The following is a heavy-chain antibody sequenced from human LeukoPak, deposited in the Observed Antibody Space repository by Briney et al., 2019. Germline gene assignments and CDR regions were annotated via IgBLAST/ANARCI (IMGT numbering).Heavy chain of an antibody. Sequence: ASVKVSCKASGYTFTSYYMHWVRQAPGQGLEWMGIINPSGGSTSYAQKFQGRVTMTRDTSTSTVYMELSSLRSEDTAVYYCARDASSLVPNWNLGYWGQGTLVTVYS. D-gene: IGHD1-20*01. CDR2: INPSGGST. CDR3: ARDASSLVPNWNLGY. CDR1: GYTFTSYY. J-gene: IGHJ4*02. V-gene: IGHV1-46*01.